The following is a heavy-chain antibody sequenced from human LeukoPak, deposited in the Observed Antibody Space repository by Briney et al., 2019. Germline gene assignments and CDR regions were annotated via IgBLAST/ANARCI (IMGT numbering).Heavy chain of an antibody. J-gene: IGHJ4*02. CDR1: GFTFAEYV. D-gene: IGHD6-13*01. CDR3: AKESAAAGVLDS. Sequence: SLRLSCAAPGFTFAEYVMHWVRQAPGKSLEYVSGTSWNTGYVGYADSVKGRFTISRDNAKNSLYLQMDSLRAEDTALYYCAKESAAAGVLDSWGQGTLVTVSS. CDR2: TSWNTGYV. V-gene: IGHV3-9*01.